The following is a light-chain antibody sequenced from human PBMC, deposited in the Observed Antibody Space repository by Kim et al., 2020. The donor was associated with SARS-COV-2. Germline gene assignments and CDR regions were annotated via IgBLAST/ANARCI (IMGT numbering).Light chain of an antibody. CDR3: CSYAGSYTLV. V-gene: IGLV2-11*01. CDR2: DVS. J-gene: IGLJ2*01. CDR1: SRDVGGYNY. Sequence: GQSGTISCTGTSRDVGGYNYVSWDQQHPSKAPKLMIYDVSKRPSGVPDRFSGYKSGNTASLTISGLQAEDEADYYCCSYAGSYTLVFGGGTQLTVL.